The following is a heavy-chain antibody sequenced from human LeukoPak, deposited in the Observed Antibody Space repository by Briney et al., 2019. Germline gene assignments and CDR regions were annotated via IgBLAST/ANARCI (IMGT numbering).Heavy chain of an antibody. CDR3: ARDMETGGRAFDS. Sequence: GRSLRLSCAASGFGLSNYWIHGARQAPAKGLVWVSRIRSDGGSTAYADFVKGRFTISRDNAKNAVYLQMNSLRADDTAVYYCARDMETGGRAFDSWGQGTLVTVSS. D-gene: IGHD2-8*02. CDR1: GFGLSNYW. CDR2: IRSDGGST. J-gene: IGHJ4*02. V-gene: IGHV3-74*01.